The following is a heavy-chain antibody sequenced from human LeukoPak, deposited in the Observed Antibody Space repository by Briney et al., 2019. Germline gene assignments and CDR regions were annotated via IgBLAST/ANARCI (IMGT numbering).Heavy chain of an antibody. Sequence: NPGALLRLSCAASGVTWRSYSMNYVRQSPRDAPASGSSISSSSSYIYYPDSVKGRFTIYRDNAKNSLYLQTNSLRADDTAVYYCARPNSGYDSPHLGYWGEGTLVTVSS. CDR2: ISSSSSYI. CDR1: GVTWRSYS. V-gene: IGHV3-21*01. J-gene: IGHJ4*02. D-gene: IGHD5-12*01. CDR3: ARPNSGYDSPHLGY.